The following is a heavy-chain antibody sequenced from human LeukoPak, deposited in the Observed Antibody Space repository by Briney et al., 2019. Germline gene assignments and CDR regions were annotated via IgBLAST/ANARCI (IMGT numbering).Heavy chain of an antibody. CDR1: GFTFSSYA. CDR2: ISGSGGST. V-gene: IGHV3-23*01. J-gene: IGHJ5*02. CDR3: AKETVEYSSSSTWFDP. D-gene: IGHD6-6*01. Sequence: GGSLRLSXAASGFTFSSYAMSWVRQAPGKGLERVSAISGSGGSTYYADSVKGRFTISRDNSKNTLYLQMNSLRAEDTAVYYCAKETVEYSSSSTWFDPWGQGTLVTVSS.